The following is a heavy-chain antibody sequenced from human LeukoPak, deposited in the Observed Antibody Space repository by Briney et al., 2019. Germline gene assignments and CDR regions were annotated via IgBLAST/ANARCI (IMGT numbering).Heavy chain of an antibody. V-gene: IGHV5-51*01. Sequence: GESLKISCKGSGYSFSSYWIGWVRQVPGKGQEWMGIIYPGDSDTRYSPSFQGQVTISADKSISTAYLQWSSLKASDTAMYYCARRVTTVTTIDYWGQGTLVTVSS. D-gene: IGHD4-17*01. CDR3: ARRVTTVTTIDY. CDR2: IYPGDSDT. J-gene: IGHJ4*02. CDR1: GYSFSSYW.